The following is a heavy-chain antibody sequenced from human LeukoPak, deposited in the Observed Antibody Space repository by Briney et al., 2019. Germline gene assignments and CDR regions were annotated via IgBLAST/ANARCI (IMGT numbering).Heavy chain of an antibody. CDR1: GFTFSRYW. CDR3: ARDSDVVPADVPECPDY. Sequence: PGGSLRLSCAASGFTFSRYWMTWVRQAPGKGLEWVANIKQDGSEKYYVGSVKGRFTISRDNAKKSLYLQMNSLRAEDTAVYYCARDSDVVPADVPECPDYWGQGTLVTVSS. J-gene: IGHJ4*02. CDR2: IKQDGSEK. V-gene: IGHV3-7*01. D-gene: IGHD2-2*01.